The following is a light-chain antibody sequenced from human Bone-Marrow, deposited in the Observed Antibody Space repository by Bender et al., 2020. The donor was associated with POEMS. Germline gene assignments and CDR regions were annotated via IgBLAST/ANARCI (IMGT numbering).Light chain of an antibody. CDR2: EVT. J-gene: IGLJ3*02. CDR3: CSSARSNWV. V-gene: IGLV2-23*02. Sequence: QFALSQPASVAGSPGQSITISCTGTTTDVDFYNFVSWYQHHPGKAPKLIIYEVTKRPSGVSSRFSGSKPANTASLTISGLQSEDEADYCCCSSARSNWVFGGGTKLTVV. CDR1: TTDVDFYNF.